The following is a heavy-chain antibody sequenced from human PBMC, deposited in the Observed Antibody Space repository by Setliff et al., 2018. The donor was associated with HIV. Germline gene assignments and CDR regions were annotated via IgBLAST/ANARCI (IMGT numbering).Heavy chain of an antibody. CDR2: INHSGNT. CDR3: ARDQRLPGVQPPYWYFDL. Sequence: SETLSLTCGVFGESFSKYYWNWFRQPPGRGLEWIGEINHSGNTNYNSSLKSRVTMSVDTSKNQFSLEMRSLTAADTAVYYCARDQRLPGVQPPYWYFDLWGRGTQVTVSS. CDR1: GESFSKYY. D-gene: IGHD2-2*01. V-gene: IGHV4-34*01. J-gene: IGHJ2*01.